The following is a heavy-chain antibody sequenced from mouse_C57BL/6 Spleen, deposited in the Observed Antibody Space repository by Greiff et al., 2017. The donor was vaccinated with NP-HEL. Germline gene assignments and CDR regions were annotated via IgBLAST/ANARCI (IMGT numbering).Heavy chain of an antibody. D-gene: IGHD1-1*01. Sequence: QVHVKQPGAELVKPGASVKLSCKASGYTFTSYWMHWVKQRPGRGLEWIGRIDPNSGGTKYNEKFKSKATLTVDKPSSPAYMQLSSLTSEDSAVYYCARSLSITTVVGYRGQGTTLTVSS. V-gene: IGHV1-72*01. J-gene: IGHJ2*01. CDR3: ARSLSITTVVGY. CDR1: GYTFTSYW. CDR2: IDPNSGGT.